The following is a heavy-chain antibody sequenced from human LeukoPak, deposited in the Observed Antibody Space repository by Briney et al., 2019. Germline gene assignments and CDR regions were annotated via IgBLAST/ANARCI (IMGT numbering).Heavy chain of an antibody. J-gene: IGHJ4*02. CDR1: GGSFSGYY. CDR2: INHSGST. Sequence: SETLSLTCAVYGGSFSGYYWSWIRQPPGKGLEWIGEINHSGSTNYNPSLKRRVTISVDTSKKQISLKLSSVTAADTAVYYCARVDGTPEDYWGQGTLVTVSS. CDR3: ARVDGTPEDY. V-gene: IGHV4-34*01.